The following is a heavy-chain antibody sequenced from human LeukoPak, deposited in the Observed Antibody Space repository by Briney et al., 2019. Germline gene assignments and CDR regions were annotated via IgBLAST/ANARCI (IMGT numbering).Heavy chain of an antibody. V-gene: IGHV4-34*01. CDR1: GWSFSGYY. J-gene: IGHJ5*02. D-gene: IGHD1-14*01. CDR2: INHSGRT. Sequence: PSETLPLTCAVYGWSFSGYYWSWIRQPPGKGLEWIGEINHSGRTNYNPSLKSRVTISVDTSKNQFSLKLSSVTAADTAVYYCARRPLSRVGNWFDPWGQGTLVTVSS. CDR3: ARRPLSRVGNWFDP.